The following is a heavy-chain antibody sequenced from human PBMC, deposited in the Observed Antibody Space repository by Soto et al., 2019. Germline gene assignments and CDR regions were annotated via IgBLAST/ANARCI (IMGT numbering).Heavy chain of an antibody. CDR2: ISGSGGST. CDR1: GFTFSSYA. CDR3: AKYLRAQWLVQDAFDI. D-gene: IGHD6-19*01. J-gene: IGHJ3*02. V-gene: IGHV3-23*01. Sequence: EVQLLESGGGLVQPGGSLRLSCAASGFTFSSYAMSWVRQAPGRGLEWVSAISGSGGSTYYADSVKGRFTISRDNSKNTLYLQMNSLRAEDTAVYYCAKYLRAQWLVQDAFDIWGQGTMFTVSS.